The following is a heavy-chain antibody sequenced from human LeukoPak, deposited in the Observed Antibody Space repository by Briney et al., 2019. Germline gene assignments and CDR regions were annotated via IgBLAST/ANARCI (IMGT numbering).Heavy chain of an antibody. V-gene: IGHV3-23*01. CDR1: GFTFSSYG. CDR3: AEDPLYDSSGYYLLGAFDI. Sequence: RAGGSLRLSCAASGFTFSSYGMSWVRQAPGKGLEWVSAISGSGGSTYYADSVKGRFTISRDNSKNTLYLQMNSLRAEDTAVYYCAEDPLYDSSGYYLLGAFDIWGQGTMVTVSS. D-gene: IGHD3-22*01. CDR2: ISGSGGST. J-gene: IGHJ3*02.